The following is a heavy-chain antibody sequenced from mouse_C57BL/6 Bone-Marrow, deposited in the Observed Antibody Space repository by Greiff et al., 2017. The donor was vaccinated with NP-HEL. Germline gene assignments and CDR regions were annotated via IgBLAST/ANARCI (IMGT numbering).Heavy chain of an antibody. J-gene: IGHJ3*01. V-gene: IGHV14-3*01. CDR1: GFNIQNTY. Sequence: VQLQQSVAELVRPGASVKFSCTASGFNIQNTYMHWVKQRPEQGLEWIGRIDPANGNTKYAPKFPGKATITADTSANTAYLQLSSLTYEDTAIYYCAKSRLSTTVVGGPVAYWGQGTLVTVSA. D-gene: IGHD1-1*01. CDR2: IDPANGNT. CDR3: AKSRLSTTVVGGPVAY.